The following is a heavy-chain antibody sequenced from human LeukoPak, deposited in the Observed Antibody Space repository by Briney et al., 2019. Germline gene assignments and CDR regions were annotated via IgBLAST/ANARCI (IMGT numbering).Heavy chain of an antibody. V-gene: IGHV3-74*01. CDR1: GFTFSSYW. J-gene: IGHJ1*01. CDR3: ARAPSEIGGYYPEYFRH. D-gene: IGHD3-22*01. CDR2: IKSDGST. Sequence: GGSLRLSCAASGFTFSSYWMHWVRQAQGKGLLWVSRIKSDGSTNYADSVKGRFTISRDNAKNTVSLQMNSLRAEDTGVYYCARAPSEIGGYYPEYFRHWGQGTLVTVSS.